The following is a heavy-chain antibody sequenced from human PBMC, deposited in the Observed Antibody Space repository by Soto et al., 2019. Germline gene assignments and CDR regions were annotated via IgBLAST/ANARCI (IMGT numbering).Heavy chain of an antibody. CDR2: INPSGGIT. CDR1: GYTFTSYY. V-gene: IGHV1-46*01. D-gene: IGHD3-10*01. CDR3: GSTNYTPSLKSRVTISVDTSKNQFSLKLSSVTAADTAVYYCARGLSIPFWSGYYPKTLKNNWFDP. J-gene: IGHJ5*02. Sequence: ASVKVSCKASGYTFTSYYMHWVRQAPGQGLEWMGIINPSGGITSYAQKFQGRVTMTRDTSTSTVYMELSSLRSEDTAVYYSGSTNYTPSLKSRVTISVDTSKNQFSLKLSSVTAADTAVYYCARGLSIPFWSGYYPKTLKNNWFDPWGQGTLLTVSS.